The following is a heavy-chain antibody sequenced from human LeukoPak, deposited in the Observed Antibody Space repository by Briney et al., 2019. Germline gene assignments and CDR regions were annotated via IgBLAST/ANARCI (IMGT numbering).Heavy chain of an antibody. V-gene: IGHV3-30*04. CDR2: ISYDGSNK. D-gene: IGHD3-22*01. Sequence: GGSLRLSCAASGFTFSSYAMHWVRQAPGKGLEWVAVISYDGSNKYYADSVKGRFTISRDNSKNTLYLQLNSLRAEDTAVYYCARAKGYYDSSGYGGYFDYWGQGTLVTVSS. CDR1: GFTFSSYA. J-gene: IGHJ4*02. CDR3: ARAKGYYDSSGYGGYFDY.